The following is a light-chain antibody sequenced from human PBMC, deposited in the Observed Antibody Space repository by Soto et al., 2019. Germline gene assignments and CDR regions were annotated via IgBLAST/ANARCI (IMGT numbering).Light chain of an antibody. CDR3: QQYGSTPTT. V-gene: IGKV3-20*01. Sequence: ESVFTQSPGTLSLSPGERANLSCRASQSVRSSYLAWFQQKPGQAPRLLIYGASSRATGIPDRFSGSESGTDFTLTISRLEPEDFAMYYCQQYGSTPTTFGKGTKLEIK. CDR2: GAS. J-gene: IGKJ2*01. CDR1: QSVRSSY.